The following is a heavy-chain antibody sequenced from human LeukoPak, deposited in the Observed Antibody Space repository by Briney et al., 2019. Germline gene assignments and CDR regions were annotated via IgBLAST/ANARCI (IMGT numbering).Heavy chain of an antibody. V-gene: IGHV1-46*01. CDR1: GYTFTSYY. CDR3: ARGGYSYGYDY. D-gene: IGHD5-18*01. Sequence: VASVKVSCKASGYTFTSYYMHWVRQAPGQGLEWMGIINPSGGSTSYAQKFQGRVTMTRDMSTSTVYMELSSLRSEGTAVYYCARGGYSYGYDYWGQGTLVTVSS. CDR2: INPSGGST. J-gene: IGHJ4*02.